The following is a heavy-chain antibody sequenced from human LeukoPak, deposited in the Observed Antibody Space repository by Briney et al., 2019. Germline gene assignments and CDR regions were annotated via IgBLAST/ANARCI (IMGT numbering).Heavy chain of an antibody. CDR3: ARWAYCSGGSCPPGAFDI. CDR2: IYYSGST. D-gene: IGHD2-15*01. CDR1: GGSISSSGYY. J-gene: IGHJ3*02. Sequence: SETLSLTCTVSGGSISSSGYYWGWIRQPPGKGLEWIGSIYYSGSTYYNPSLKRRVTISVDTSKNQFSVKLSSVTAADTAVYYCARWAYCSGGSCPPGAFDIWGQGTMVTVSS. V-gene: IGHV4-39*01.